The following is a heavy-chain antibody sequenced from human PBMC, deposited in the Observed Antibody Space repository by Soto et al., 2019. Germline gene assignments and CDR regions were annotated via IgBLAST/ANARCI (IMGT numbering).Heavy chain of an antibody. CDR3: ARSGVTGIVIPSHWFDP. J-gene: IGHJ5*02. V-gene: IGHV4-31*03. Sequence: SETLSLTCTVSGDSIGGVGYWSWIRQFPGRGLEWIGCISSSGSTYYNPALNNRLSLSLDTSQNQFSLKLLSVTAADTAIYYCARSGVTGIVIPSHWFDPWGQGNMVTVSS. CDR1: GDSIGGVGY. D-gene: IGHD2-21*02. CDR2: ISSSGST.